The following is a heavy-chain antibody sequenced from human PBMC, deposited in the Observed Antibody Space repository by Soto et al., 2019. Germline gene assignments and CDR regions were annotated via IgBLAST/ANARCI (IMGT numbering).Heavy chain of an antibody. D-gene: IGHD2-8*01. Sequence: SETLSLTCPVSSASFTVYYWSWIRQPPGKGLEWIGEINHSGSTSYNPSLTSRVTLSVDTSKNQFSLKLSSVTAADTAVYYCARGKVGTNDYYYGMDVWGQGTTVTVSS. CDR3: ARGKVGTNDYYYGMDV. J-gene: IGHJ6*02. CDR1: SASFTVYY. V-gene: IGHV4-34*01. CDR2: INHSGST.